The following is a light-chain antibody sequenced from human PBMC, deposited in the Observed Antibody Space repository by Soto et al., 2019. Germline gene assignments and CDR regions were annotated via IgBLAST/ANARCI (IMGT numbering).Light chain of an antibody. CDR2: DVS. CDR1: SSDLGSYNY. Sequence: PVLTQPRPMSGYPGPSVTISCTGTSSDLGSYNYVSWYQQYPCKAPNLMVFDVSKRPSGVPERFTGSRSGNTASLTISGLQAEDEAHYHCCSYAGSYTYVRFGGGTK. V-gene: IGLV2-11*01. J-gene: IGLJ2*01. CDR3: CSYAGSYTYVR.